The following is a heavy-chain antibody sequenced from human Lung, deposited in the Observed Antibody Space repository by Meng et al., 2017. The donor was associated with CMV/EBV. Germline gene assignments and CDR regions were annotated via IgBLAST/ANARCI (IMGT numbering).Heavy chain of an antibody. J-gene: IGHJ6*02. CDR1: GFTFSSYW. D-gene: IGHD1-26*01. CDR2: IKQDGSEK. Sequence: SCAASGFTFSSYWMSWVRQAPGKGLGWVANIKQDGSEKYYGDSVKGRFTISRDNAKNSLYLQMNSMRAEDTAVYYCARDMRLGAITYYYYGMDVWXQGTTVTVSS. CDR3: ARDMRLGAITYYYYGMDV. V-gene: IGHV3-7*01.